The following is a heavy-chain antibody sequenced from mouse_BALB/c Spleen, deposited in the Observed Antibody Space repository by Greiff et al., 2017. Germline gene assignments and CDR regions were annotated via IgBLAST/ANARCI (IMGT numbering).Heavy chain of an antibody. CDR1: GYAFSSYW. CDR3: ARWGGSSYNAMDY. CDR2: IYPGDGDT. D-gene: IGHD1-1*01. J-gene: IGHJ4*01. V-gene: IGHV1-80*01. Sequence: QVQLQQSGAELVRPGSSVKISCKASGYAFSSYWMNWVKQRPGQGLEWIGQIYPGDGDTNYNGKFKGKATLTADKSSSTAYMQLSSLTSEDSAVDFCARWGGSSYNAMDYWGQGTSVTVSS.